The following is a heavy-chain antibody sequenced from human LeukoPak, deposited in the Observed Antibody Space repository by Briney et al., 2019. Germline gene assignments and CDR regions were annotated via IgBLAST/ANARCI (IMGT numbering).Heavy chain of an antibody. Sequence: GGSLRLSCVGSGFTFRSHAMSWVRQAPEKGLEFVSGIYENGGTTYYADSVKGRFSISRDNSKNTLYLQMDSLRGEDTAVYYCAKDFRIGYSAHFDYWGQGALVIVSS. CDR2: IYENGGTT. CDR1: GFTFRSHA. J-gene: IGHJ4*02. V-gene: IGHV3-23*01. D-gene: IGHD2-21*01. CDR3: AKDFRIGYSAHFDY.